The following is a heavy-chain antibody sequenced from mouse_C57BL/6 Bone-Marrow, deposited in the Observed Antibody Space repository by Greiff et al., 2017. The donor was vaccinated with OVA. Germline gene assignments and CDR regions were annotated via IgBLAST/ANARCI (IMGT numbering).Heavy chain of an antibody. V-gene: IGHV1-7*01. CDR2: INPSSGYT. CDR3: ARSLTTAWFAY. D-gene: IGHD2-12*01. Sequence: QVHVKQSGAELAKPGASVKLSCKASGYTFTSYWMHWVKQRPGQGLEWIGYINPSSGYTKYNQKFKDKATLTADKSSSTAYMQLSSLTYEDSAVYYCARSLTTAWFAYWGQGTLVTVSA. J-gene: IGHJ3*01. CDR1: GYTFTSYW.